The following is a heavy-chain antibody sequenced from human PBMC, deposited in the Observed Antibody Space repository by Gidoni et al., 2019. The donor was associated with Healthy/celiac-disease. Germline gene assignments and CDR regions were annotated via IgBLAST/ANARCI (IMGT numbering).Heavy chain of an antibody. CDR3: AREWAHYDY. D-gene: IGHD1-26*01. V-gene: IGHV3-7*01. CDR2: IKPDGSET. CDR1: GFTFNNYW. Sequence: EVQLLESGGALVQPGGSLRLSCVASGFTFNNYWMTWLRQAPGNGLGWVADIKPDGSETYYVDSVKGRFTISRDNAKNSLFLQMNRLRAEDTAVYYCAREWAHYDYWGQGTLVTVSS. J-gene: IGHJ4*02.